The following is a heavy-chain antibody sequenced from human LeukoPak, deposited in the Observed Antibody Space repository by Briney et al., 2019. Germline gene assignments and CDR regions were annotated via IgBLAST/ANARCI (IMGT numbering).Heavy chain of an antibody. V-gene: IGHV3-7*01. CDR1: GFTFSSYW. Sequence: GGSLRLSCAASGFTFSSYWMSWVRQAPGKGLEWVANIKQDGSEKYYVDSVKGRFTISSDNAKNSLYLQMNSLRAEDTAVYYCARDRRIYDFWSGYYDNDYWGQGTLVTVSS. CDR2: IKQDGSEK. D-gene: IGHD3-3*01. J-gene: IGHJ4*02. CDR3: ARDRRIYDFWSGYYDNDY.